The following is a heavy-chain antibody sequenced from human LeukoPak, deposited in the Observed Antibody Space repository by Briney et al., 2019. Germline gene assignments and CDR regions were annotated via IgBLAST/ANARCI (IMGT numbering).Heavy chain of an antibody. Sequence: GGSLGLSCAASGFTFSSYAMSWVRQAPGQGLEWVSGISGSGGSTYYADSVKGRFTISRDNSKNTLYLQMNSLRAEDTAVYYCLRYFDWLFDYWGQGTLVTVSS. CDR2: ISGSGGST. CDR3: LRYFDWLFDY. CDR1: GFTFSSYA. J-gene: IGHJ4*02. D-gene: IGHD3-9*01. V-gene: IGHV3-23*01.